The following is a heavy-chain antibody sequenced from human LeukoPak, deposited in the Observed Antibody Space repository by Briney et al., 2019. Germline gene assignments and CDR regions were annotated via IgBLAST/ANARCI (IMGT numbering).Heavy chain of an antibody. CDR1: GGSFSGYY. V-gene: IGHV4-34*01. CDR3: ARGLGYDFWSGYYQYYFDY. J-gene: IGHJ4*02. Sequence: PSETLSLTCAVYGGSFSGYYWSWIRQPPGKGLEWIGEINHSGSTNYNPSLKSRVTISVDTSKNQFSLKLSSVTAADTAVYYCARGLGYDFWSGYYQYYFDYWSQGTLVTVSS. CDR2: INHSGST. D-gene: IGHD3-3*01.